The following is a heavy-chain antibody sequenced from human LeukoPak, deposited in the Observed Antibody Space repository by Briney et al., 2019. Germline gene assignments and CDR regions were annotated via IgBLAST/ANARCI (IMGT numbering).Heavy chain of an antibody. D-gene: IGHD5-12*01. CDR1: GFTFSSYA. CDR3: TRESGYSGYIGGWFDP. Sequence: GGSLRLSCAASGFTFSSYAMSWVRQAPGKGLERVGFIRSKAYGGTTESAASVKGRVTISRDDSKNIAYLQMNSLKIDDTGVYYRTRESGYSGYIGGWFDPWGQGTLVTVSS. V-gene: IGHV3-49*04. CDR2: IRSKAYGGTT. J-gene: IGHJ5*02.